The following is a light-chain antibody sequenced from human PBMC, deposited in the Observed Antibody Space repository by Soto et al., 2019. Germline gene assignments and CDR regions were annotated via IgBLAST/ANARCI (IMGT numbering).Light chain of an antibody. Sequence: DIVMTQSPDSLAVSLGERATLNCKSSQSVLYNANNKNYLAWYQKKPGQPPKLLIYWASTRESGVPDRFSGSGSGTEFTLTISSLQAEDVAVYYCQQYYSTSATFGPGTKVDIK. J-gene: IGKJ3*01. V-gene: IGKV4-1*01. CDR1: QSVLYNANNKNY. CDR3: QQYYSTSAT. CDR2: WAS.